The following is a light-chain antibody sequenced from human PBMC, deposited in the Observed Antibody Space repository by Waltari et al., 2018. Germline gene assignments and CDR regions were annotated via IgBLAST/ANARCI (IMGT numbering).Light chain of an antibody. Sequence: QSVLTQPPSASGTPGQRAPIPCSGRSPQLRRSVVTWYQQPPGTAPKLLIKNNNERPSGVPDRFSGSKSGTSASLAISGLQSEDEADYYCAAWGGSLNGYVFGTGTKVTVL. V-gene: IGLV1-44*01. CDR2: NNN. J-gene: IGLJ1*01. CDR3: AAWGGSLNGYV. CDR1: SPQLRRSV.